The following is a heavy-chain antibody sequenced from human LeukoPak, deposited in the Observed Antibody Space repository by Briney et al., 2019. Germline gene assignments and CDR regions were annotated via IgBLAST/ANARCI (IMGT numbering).Heavy chain of an antibody. CDR3: ARVRYYYDSSGYYPEGYFDY. CDR1: GFTFSSYA. V-gene: IGHV3-7*01. Sequence: GGSLRLSCAASGFTFSSYAMSWVRQAPGKGLEWVANIKRDGSEKYYVDSVKGRFTISRDNAKNSLYLQMNSLRAEDTAVYYCARVRYYYDSSGYYPEGYFDYWGQGTLVTVSS. J-gene: IGHJ4*02. D-gene: IGHD3-22*01. CDR2: IKRDGSEK.